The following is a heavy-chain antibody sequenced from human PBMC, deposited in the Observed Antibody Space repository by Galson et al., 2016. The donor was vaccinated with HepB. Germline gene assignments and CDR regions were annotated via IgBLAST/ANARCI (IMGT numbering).Heavy chain of an antibody. J-gene: IGHJ4*02. Sequence: SLRLSCAASGFTFSSYWIHWVRQAPGKGLVWVSRINSDGSGRSYADSVKGRFIISRDNAKKRLYLQMNSLRAEDTAVYYCARDHRYCGGDCSRGPFDNWGQGTLVTVSS. V-gene: IGHV3-74*01. CDR2: INSDGSGR. CDR1: GFTFSSYW. CDR3: ARDHRYCGGDCSRGPFDN. D-gene: IGHD2-21*02.